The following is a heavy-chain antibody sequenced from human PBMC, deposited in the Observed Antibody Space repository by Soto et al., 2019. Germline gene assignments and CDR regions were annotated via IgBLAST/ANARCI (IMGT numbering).Heavy chain of an antibody. D-gene: IGHD3-10*01. CDR1: GGSFSGYY. Sequence: SETLSLTCAVYGGSFSGYYWSWIRQPPGKGLEWIGEINHSGSTNDNPSLKSRVTISVDTSKNQFSLKLSSVTAADTAVYYCAREYYYGSGSYSTSNWFDPWGQGTLVTVS. V-gene: IGHV4-34*01. CDR2: INHSGST. CDR3: AREYYYGSGSYSTSNWFDP. J-gene: IGHJ5*02.